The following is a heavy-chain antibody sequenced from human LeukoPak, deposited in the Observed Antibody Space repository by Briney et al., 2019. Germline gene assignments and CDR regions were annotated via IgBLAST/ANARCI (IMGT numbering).Heavy chain of an antibody. CDR3: ARGKVGY. V-gene: IGHV4-34*01. Sequence: PGGSLRLSCAASGFTFSSYAMSWIRQPPGKGLEWIGEINHSGSTNYNPSLKSRVTISVDTSKNQFSLKLSSVTAADTAVYYCARGKVGYWGQGTLVTVSS. J-gene: IGHJ4*02. CDR2: INHSGST. CDR1: GFTFSSYA.